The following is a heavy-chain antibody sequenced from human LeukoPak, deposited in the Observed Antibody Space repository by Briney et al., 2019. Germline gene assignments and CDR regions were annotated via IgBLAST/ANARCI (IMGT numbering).Heavy chain of an antibody. Sequence: PSETLSLSCAVYGGXFSGDYCSWIRQPLGKGLQWIGEINHSGNTNNNPSLKSRVTMSVDTSKNQLSLNLTSVTAADTAVYYCARVHGHNLGTLDYWGQGILVTVSS. CDR2: INHSGNT. D-gene: IGHD5-24*01. V-gene: IGHV4-34*01. CDR3: ARVHGHNLGTLDY. J-gene: IGHJ4*02. CDR1: GGXFSGDY.